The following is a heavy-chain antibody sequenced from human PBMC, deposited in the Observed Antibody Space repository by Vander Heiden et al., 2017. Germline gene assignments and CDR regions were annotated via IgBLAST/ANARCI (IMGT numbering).Heavy chain of an antibody. Sequence: EVQLVQSGAEVKKPGESLKISCKGSGYSFTSYGIGWVRQMPGKGLEWMGIIWPGDSDTRYSPSFQGQVTISADKSISTAYLQWSSLKASDTAVYYCVRLVAAAIIGYFDYWGQGTLVTVSS. CDR1: GYSFTSYG. J-gene: IGHJ4*02. D-gene: IGHD2-2*01. CDR3: VRLVAAAIIGYFDY. V-gene: IGHV5-51*01. CDR2: IWPGDSDT.